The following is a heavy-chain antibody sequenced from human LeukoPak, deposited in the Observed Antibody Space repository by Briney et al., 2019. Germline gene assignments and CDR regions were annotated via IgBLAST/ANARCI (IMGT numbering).Heavy chain of an antibody. J-gene: IGHJ4*02. CDR1: GFTFSDYY. CDR3: ARDRLRIFGVVTYMFDY. Sequence: GGSLRLSCAASGFTFSDYYMSWIRQAPGKGLEWVSYISSSGSTIFYADSVKGRFTISRDNAKNSLYLQMNSLRAEDTAVYYCARDRLRIFGVVTYMFDYWGQGTLVTVSS. V-gene: IGHV3-11*01. CDR2: ISSSGSTI. D-gene: IGHD3-3*01.